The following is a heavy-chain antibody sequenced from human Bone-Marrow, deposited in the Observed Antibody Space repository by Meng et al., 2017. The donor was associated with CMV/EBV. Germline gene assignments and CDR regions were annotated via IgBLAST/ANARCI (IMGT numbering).Heavy chain of an antibody. CDR2: INHSGST. J-gene: IGHJ4*02. D-gene: IGHD2-2*01. CDR1: SVGGYD. Sequence: SVGGYDWSWIRQRPGKGLEWIGEINHSGSTNYNPSLKSRVTISVDTSKNQFSLKLSSVTAADTAVYYCARGFLGVVPAATNPYFDYWGQGTLVTVSS. CDR3: ARGFLGVVPAATNPYFDY. V-gene: IGHV4-34*01.